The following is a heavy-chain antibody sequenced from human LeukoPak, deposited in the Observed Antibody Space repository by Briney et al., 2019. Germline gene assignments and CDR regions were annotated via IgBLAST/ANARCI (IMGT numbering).Heavy chain of an antibody. CDR3: ARGAHYAWNS. CDR1: GGSLTGYY. CDR2: INHSGST. J-gene: IGHJ4*02. D-gene: IGHD3-16*01. Sequence: PSETLSLTCGVSGGSLTGYYWSWIRQPPGKGLEWIGEINHSGSTKYNPSLESRVSISLDTSKNQFSLKLSSVTAADTAVYFCARGAHYAWNSWGQGTLVTVSS. V-gene: IGHV4-34*01.